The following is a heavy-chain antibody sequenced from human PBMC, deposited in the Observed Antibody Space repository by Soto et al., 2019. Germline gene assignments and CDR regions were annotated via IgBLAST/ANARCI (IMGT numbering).Heavy chain of an antibody. V-gene: IGHV4-34*01. CDR1: GGSFSGYY. Sequence: QVQLQQWGAGLLKPSETLSLTCAVYGGSFSGYYWTWIRQPPGTGLAWIGEINHSGSTNYNPSLKSLVTISVNTSKNQFSLKLTSVTAADTAVYYCARDKITGLFDYWGQGTLVTVSS. D-gene: IGHD2-8*02. CDR2: INHSGST. J-gene: IGHJ4*02. CDR3: ARDKITGLFDY.